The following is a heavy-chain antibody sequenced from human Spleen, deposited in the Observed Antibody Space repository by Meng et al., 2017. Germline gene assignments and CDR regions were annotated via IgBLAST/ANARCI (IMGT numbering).Heavy chain of an antibody. CDR2: IDPKSDNT. CDR1: GYTFAAYW. J-gene: IGHJ4*02. CDR3: ARDEDISAAGYLLGDF. Sequence: RLQAGAGVKMPGASGKVSGKAAGYTFAAYWIQWVRQAPGQGLEWMGRIDPKSDNTHYAQKFQGRVTMTRDTSISTAYMELSGLRSDDTAVYYCARDEDISAAGYLLGDFWGQGTLVTVSS. V-gene: IGHV1-2*06. D-gene: IGHD6-13*01.